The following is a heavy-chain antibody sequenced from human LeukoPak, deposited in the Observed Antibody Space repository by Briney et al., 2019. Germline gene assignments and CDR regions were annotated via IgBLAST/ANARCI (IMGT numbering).Heavy chain of an antibody. CDR3: ATNPMTGYHLGDYYYFYMAV. D-gene: IGHD1-20*01. V-gene: IGHV1-69*05. CDR2: ILPVFGTV. J-gene: IGHJ6*03. CDR1: GVTFSSSA. Sequence: SVKVSCKASGVTFSSSAISWVRQAPGQGLEWIGGILPVFGTVNSAQKLQVRVTITKDDATTTAYMELSSLRYEDTAVYYCATNPMTGYHLGDYYYFYMAVWGKGTTVTVS.